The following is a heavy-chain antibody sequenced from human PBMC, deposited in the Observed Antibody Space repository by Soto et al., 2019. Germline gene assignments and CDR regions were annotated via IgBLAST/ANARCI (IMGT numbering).Heavy chain of an antibody. J-gene: IGHJ4*02. D-gene: IGHD2-21*02. Sequence: SETLSLTCTVSGGSISSYYWSWIRQPPGKGLEWIGYIYYSGSTNYNPSLKSRVTISVDTSKNQFSLKLSSVTAADTAVYYCARIDGGNSGVDYWGQGTLVTVSS. V-gene: IGHV4-59*01. CDR1: GGSISSYY. CDR2: IYYSGST. CDR3: ARIDGGNSGVDY.